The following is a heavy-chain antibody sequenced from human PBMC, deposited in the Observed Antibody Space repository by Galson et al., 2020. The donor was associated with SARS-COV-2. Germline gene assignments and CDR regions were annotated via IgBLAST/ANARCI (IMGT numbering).Heavy chain of an antibody. CDR1: GFTFSSYA. CDR2: ISYDGSNK. CDR3: ARDISGSYYGPFDY. V-gene: IGHV3-30*04. D-gene: IGHD1-26*01. Sequence: GASLRLSCAASGFTFSSYAMHWVRQAPGKGLEWVAVISYDGSNKYYADSVKGRFTISRDNSKNTLYLQMNSLRAEDTAVYYCARDISGSYYGPFDYWGQGTLVTVSS. J-gene: IGHJ4*02.